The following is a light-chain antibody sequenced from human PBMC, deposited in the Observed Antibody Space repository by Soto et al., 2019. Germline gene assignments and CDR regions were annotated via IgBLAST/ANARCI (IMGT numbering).Light chain of an antibody. CDR2: AAT. V-gene: IGKV1-39*01. Sequence: DIQMTQSPSSLSAFVGDSVTVTCRASQPIGTSLHWYQQRAGTAPKVLISAATKWQSGVPSRFSGRGSGTDVTLTISNLQPEDSATYFCQQGYNTFWTFGRGTKVELK. CDR3: QQGYNTFWT. J-gene: IGKJ1*01. CDR1: QPIGTS.